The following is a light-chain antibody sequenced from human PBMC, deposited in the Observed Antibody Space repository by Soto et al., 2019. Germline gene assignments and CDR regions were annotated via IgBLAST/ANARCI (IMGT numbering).Light chain of an antibody. CDR1: SSNIETYS. Sequence: QSVLTQPPSASGAPGQRVTISCTGSSSNIETYSVTWFQQLPGTAPKLVIYNTNQRSSGVPDRFSGSKSGTSASLAISGLRSEDEADYFCAAWDDTLNAPEFGGGTKLTVL. J-gene: IGLJ2*01. V-gene: IGLV1-44*01. CDR2: NTN. CDR3: AAWDDTLNAPE.